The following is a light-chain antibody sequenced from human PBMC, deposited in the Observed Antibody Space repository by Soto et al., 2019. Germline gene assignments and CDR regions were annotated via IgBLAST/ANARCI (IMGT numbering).Light chain of an antibody. CDR2: DVS. CDR3: SSYTSSSTRV. CDR1: SRDVGGYNY. Sequence: QSALTQPASGSGSPGQSITISCTGTSRDVGGYNYVSWYQQHPGKAPKLMIYDVSNRPSGVSNRFSGSKSGNTASLTISGLQAEDEADYYCSSYTSSSTRVFGGGTQLTVL. V-gene: IGLV2-14*01. J-gene: IGLJ2*01.